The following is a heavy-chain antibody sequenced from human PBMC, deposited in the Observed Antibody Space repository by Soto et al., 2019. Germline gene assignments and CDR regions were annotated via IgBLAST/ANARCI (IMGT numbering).Heavy chain of an antibody. D-gene: IGHD6-13*01. CDR2: ISSSSSTI. J-gene: IGHJ5*02. V-gene: IGHV3-48*02. CDR1: GCTFSSYS. CDR3: ARDSPYSSSWYDLNWFDP. Sequence: EVQLVESGGGLVQPGGSLRLSCAASGCTFSSYSMNWVRQAPGKGLEWVSYISSSSSTIYYADSVKGRFTIFRDNAKNSLYLQMKSLRDEDTAVYYCARDSPYSSSWYDLNWFDPWGQGTLVTVSS.